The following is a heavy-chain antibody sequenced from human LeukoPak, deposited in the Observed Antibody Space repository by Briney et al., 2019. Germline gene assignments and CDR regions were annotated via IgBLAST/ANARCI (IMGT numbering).Heavy chain of an antibody. CDR1: GGTFSSYA. V-gene: IGHV1-69*13. CDR2: IIPIFGTA. Sequence: ASVKVSCKASGGTFSSYAISWVRQAPGQGLEWMGGIIPIFGTANYAQKFQGRVTITADESTSTAYMELSSLRSEDTAVYYCARAPAPGIVGATTPPGYWGQGTLVTVSS. J-gene: IGHJ4*02. CDR3: ARAPAPGIVGATTPPGY. D-gene: IGHD1-26*01.